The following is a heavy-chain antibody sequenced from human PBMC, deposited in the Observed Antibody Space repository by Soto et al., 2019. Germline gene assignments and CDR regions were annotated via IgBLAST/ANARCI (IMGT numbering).Heavy chain of an antibody. Sequence: QVQLQQWGAGLLKPSETLSLTCAVYGGFVSSGSYYWSWIRQPPGKGLEWIGEMSHSGGTHFNPSLKIRVTISIDTSKKQFSLKMSSVTAADTALYYCARVERGTVTTVVDAFDIWGPGTMVTVSS. J-gene: IGHJ3*02. D-gene: IGHD1-1*01. CDR1: GGFVSSGSYY. V-gene: IGHV4-34*01. CDR2: MSHSGGT. CDR3: ARVERGTVTTVVDAFDI.